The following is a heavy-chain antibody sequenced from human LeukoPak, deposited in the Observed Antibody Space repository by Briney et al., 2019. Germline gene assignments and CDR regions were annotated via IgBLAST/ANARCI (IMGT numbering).Heavy chain of an antibody. CDR1: GFTFSSHG. J-gene: IGHJ4*02. CDR2: IWYDGSNK. V-gene: IGHV3-33*07. Sequence: GGSLRLSCEASGFTFSSHGMYWVRQAPGKGLEWVALIWYDGSNKYYADSVKGQFTISRDNPNNTLYLQMNSLRAEDTAVYYCARSGRGYYDSLDHWGQGDLVTVSS. CDR3: ARSGRGYYDSLDH. D-gene: IGHD3-22*01.